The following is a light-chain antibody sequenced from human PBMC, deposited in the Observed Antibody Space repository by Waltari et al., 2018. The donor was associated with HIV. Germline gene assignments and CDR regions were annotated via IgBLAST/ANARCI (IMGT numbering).Light chain of an antibody. J-gene: IGKJ1*01. Sequence: DIHMTQYPSTLSASVGAKVTITCRASQSISSWLAWYQQKPGKAPKLLIYNASSLESGVPSRFSGSGSGTEFTLTISSLQPDDFATYYCQQYNSFTWTFGQGTKVEIK. V-gene: IGKV1-5*03. CDR2: NAS. CDR1: QSISSW. CDR3: QQYNSFTWT.